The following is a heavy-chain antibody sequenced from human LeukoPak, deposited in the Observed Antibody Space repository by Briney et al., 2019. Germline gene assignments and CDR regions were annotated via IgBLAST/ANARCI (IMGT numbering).Heavy chain of an antibody. Sequence: GASVKVSCKASGYTFTSYYMHWVRQAPGQGLEWMGIINPSGGSTSYAQKLQGRVTMTRDTSTSTVYMELSSLRSEDTAVYYCARASRPVLRYFDWLSLYYGMDVWGQGTTVTVSS. V-gene: IGHV1-46*01. CDR1: GYTFTSYY. J-gene: IGHJ6*02. D-gene: IGHD3-9*01. CDR3: ARASRPVLRYFDWLSLYYGMDV. CDR2: INPSGGST.